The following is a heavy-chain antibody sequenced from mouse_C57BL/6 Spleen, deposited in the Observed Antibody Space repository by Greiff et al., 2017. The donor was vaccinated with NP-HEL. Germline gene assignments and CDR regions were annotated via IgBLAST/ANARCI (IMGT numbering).Heavy chain of an antibody. CDR2: IYPRDGST. CDR1: GYTFTSYD. V-gene: IGHV1-85*01. D-gene: IGHD4-1*01. J-gene: IGHJ2*01. CDR3: ARPLGPYYFDY. Sequence: VQRVESGPELVKPGASVKLSCKASGYTFTSYDINWVKQRPGQGLEWIGWIYPRDGSTKYNEKFKGKATLTVDTSSSTAYMELHSLTSEDSAVYFCARPLGPYYFDYWGQGTTLTVSS.